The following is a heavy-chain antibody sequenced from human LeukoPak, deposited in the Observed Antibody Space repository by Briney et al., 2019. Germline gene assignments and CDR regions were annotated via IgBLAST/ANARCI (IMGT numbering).Heavy chain of an antibody. Sequence: GGSLRLSCAASGFTFSSYSMNWVRQAPGKGLEWVSSITSGTSYIYNAYYADSVKGRFTISRDSAKNSLYLQMNSLRAEDTAVYYCARAMDSSSWPLDYWGRATLVTGSS. CDR1: GFTFSSYS. CDR3: ARAMDSSSWPLDY. CDR2: ITSGTSYIYNA. J-gene: IGHJ4*02. D-gene: IGHD6-13*01. V-gene: IGHV3-21*01.